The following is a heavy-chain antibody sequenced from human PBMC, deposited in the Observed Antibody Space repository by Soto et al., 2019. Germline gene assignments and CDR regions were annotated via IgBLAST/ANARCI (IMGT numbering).Heavy chain of an antibody. J-gene: IGHJ5*02. D-gene: IGHD6-6*01. V-gene: IGHV3-21*01. CDR2: ISSSSSYV. CDR3: ARSFIAARPGWFDP. Sequence: GGSLRLSCAASGFTFSSYSMNWVRQAPGKGLEWVSSISSSSSYVYYADSVKGRFTISRDNAKNSLYLQMNSLRAEDTAVYYCARSFIAARPGWFDPWGQGTLVTVSS. CDR1: GFTFSSYS.